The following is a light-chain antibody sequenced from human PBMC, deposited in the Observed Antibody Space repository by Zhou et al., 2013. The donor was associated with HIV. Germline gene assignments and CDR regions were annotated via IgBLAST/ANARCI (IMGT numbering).Light chain of an antibody. CDR2: AAS. V-gene: IGKV1-8*01. Sequence: AIRMTQSPSSLSASTGDRVTITCRASQGISSYLAWYRQKPGKAPNLLIYAASTLQSGVPSRFGGSGSGTDFTLTISCLQSEDFATYYCQQYYSYPFTFGPGTKVDIK. CDR3: QQYYSYPFT. J-gene: IGKJ3*01. CDR1: QGISSY.